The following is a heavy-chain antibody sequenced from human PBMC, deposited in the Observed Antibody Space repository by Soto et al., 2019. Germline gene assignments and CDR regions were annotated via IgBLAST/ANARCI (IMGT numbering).Heavy chain of an antibody. J-gene: IGHJ4*02. Sequence: LSLTCTVSGGSISSGGYYWSWIRQHPGKGLEWIGYIYYSGSTYYNPSLKSRVTISVDTSKNQFSLKLSSVTAADTAVYYCAREGDSSAEFDYWGQGTLVTVSS. CDR1: GGSISSGGYY. CDR2: IYYSGST. D-gene: IGHD6-25*01. V-gene: IGHV4-31*03. CDR3: AREGDSSAEFDY.